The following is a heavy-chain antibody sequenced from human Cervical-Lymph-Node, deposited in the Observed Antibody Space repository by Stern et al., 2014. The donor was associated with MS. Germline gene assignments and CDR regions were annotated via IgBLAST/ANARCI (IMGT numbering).Heavy chain of an antibody. V-gene: IGHV4-39*01. CDR3: AKHACTGAACPFDL. J-gene: IGHJ4*02. CDR2: VYYSGAP. D-gene: IGHD2-8*02. CDR1: GDSISSYTHY. Sequence: QVQLQESGPGLVKPSETLSLTCAVSGDSISSYTHYWAWIRQPPGQGLEWIGSVYYSGAPSYTPSLRSPVTIPLDTPKNPFSLGPNSETAADTAVYYCAKHACTGAACPFDLWGQGTLVTVSS.